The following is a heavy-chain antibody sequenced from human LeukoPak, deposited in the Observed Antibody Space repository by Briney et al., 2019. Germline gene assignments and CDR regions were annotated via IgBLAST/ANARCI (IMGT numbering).Heavy chain of an antibody. J-gene: IGHJ4*02. CDR1: GFTFSSYS. Sequence: PGGSLRLSCAASGFTFSSYSMNWVRQAPGKGLEWGSSISSSSSYIYYADSVKGRFTISRDNAKNSLYLQMNSLRAEDTAVYYCARGDDSGYDFNYYFDYWGQGTLVTVSS. D-gene: IGHD5-12*01. CDR2: ISSSSSYI. CDR3: ARGDDSGYDFNYYFDY. V-gene: IGHV3-21*01.